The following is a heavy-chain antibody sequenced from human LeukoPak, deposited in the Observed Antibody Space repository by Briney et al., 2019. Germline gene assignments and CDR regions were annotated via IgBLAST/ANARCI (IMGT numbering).Heavy chain of an antibody. Sequence: GGSLRLSCAASGFTLSSCGTHWVRQAPGKGLEWVSVIYSGGSTYYADSVKGRFTISRDNSKNTLYLQMNSLRAEDTAVYYCANSPHGSGSYSYWGQGTLVTVSS. V-gene: IGHV3-66*01. D-gene: IGHD3-10*01. CDR1: GFTLSSCG. CDR3: ANSPHGSGSYSY. J-gene: IGHJ4*02. CDR2: IYSGGST.